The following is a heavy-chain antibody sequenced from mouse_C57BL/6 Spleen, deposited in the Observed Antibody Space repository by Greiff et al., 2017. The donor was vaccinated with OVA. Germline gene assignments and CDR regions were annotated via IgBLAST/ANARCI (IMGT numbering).Heavy chain of an antibody. CDR1: GYTFTSYW. J-gene: IGHJ1*03. CDR2: IYPGSGST. V-gene: IGHV1-55*01. D-gene: IGHD1-1*02. Sequence: QVQLQQSGAELVKPGASVKMSCKASGYTFTSYWITWVKQRPGQGLEWIGDIYPGSGSTNYNEKFKSKATLTVDTSSSTAYMQLSSLTSEDSAVYYCAREGTGDWYFDVWGTGTTVTVSS. CDR3: AREGTGDWYFDV.